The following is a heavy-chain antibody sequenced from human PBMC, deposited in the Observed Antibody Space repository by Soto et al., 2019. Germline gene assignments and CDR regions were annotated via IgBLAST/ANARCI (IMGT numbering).Heavy chain of an antibody. Sequence: GGSLRLSCAASGFTCSSYAMSWVRHTPGKGLEWVSVISGSGDSTYYADSVKGRFTISRDNSKNTLYLQMNSLRAEDTAVYYCARIGPSYYMDVWGKGTTVTVSS. CDR1: GFTCSSYA. CDR3: ARIGPSYYMDV. J-gene: IGHJ6*03. V-gene: IGHV3-23*01. CDR2: ISGSGDST. D-gene: IGHD3-16*01.